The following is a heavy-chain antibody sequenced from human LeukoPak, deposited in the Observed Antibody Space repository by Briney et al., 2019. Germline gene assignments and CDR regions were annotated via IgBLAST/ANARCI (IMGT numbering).Heavy chain of an antibody. J-gene: IGHJ6*02. Sequence: SETLSLTCSVSGGSTSTSRYHWGWIRQPPGKGLEWIGSIYYSGTTYYNPSLKSRVSMSVDTSKNQFSLKLNSVTAADTAVYYCARHHYYYGMDVWGQGTTVTVSS. CDR2: IYYSGTT. V-gene: IGHV4-39*01. CDR3: ARHHYYYGMDV. CDR1: GGSTSTSRYH.